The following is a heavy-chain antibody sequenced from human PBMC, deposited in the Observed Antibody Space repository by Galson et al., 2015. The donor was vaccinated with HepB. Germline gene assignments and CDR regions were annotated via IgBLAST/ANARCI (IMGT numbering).Heavy chain of an antibody. Sequence: SVKVSCKVSGYTLTELSMHWVRQAPGNGLEWMGGFDPEDGETIYAQKFQGRVTMTEDTSTDTAYMELSSLRSEDTAVYYCATPGYYLYYYYGMDVWGQGTTVTVSS. J-gene: IGHJ6*02. CDR3: ATPGYYLYYYYGMDV. CDR2: FDPEDGET. D-gene: IGHD1-26*01. V-gene: IGHV1-24*01. CDR1: GYTLTELS.